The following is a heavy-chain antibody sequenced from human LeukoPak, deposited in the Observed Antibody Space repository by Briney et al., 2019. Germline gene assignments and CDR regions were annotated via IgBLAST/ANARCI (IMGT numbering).Heavy chain of an antibody. J-gene: IGHJ4*02. CDR2: IWHDGSAE. V-gene: IGHV3-33*07. CDR3: ARDSRGGWSGYFDL. D-gene: IGHD6-19*01. CDR1: GFIFRNYG. Sequence: GGSLRLYCAASGFIFRNYGMYWVRQAPGKGLKWVAVIWHDGSAEFYADSVKGRFSISRDDSKNTVYLQMNSLRVEDTALYYCARDSRGGWSGYFDLWGQGIVVTVSS.